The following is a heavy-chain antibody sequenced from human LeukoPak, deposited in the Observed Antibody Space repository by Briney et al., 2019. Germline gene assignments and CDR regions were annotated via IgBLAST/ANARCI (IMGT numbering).Heavy chain of an antibody. CDR3: ARLDSGDHGNIPH. J-gene: IGHJ1*01. CDR1: GGSLSPYY. Sequence: PSETLSLTCSVSGGSLSPYYWTWLRQPPGKGLEWLGYIYYSGTTRYNPSLNSRVTISLETSKNQFSLRLTSGTAADTAIYYCARLDSGDHGNIPHWGQGTLVTVSS. D-gene: IGHD1-26*01. CDR2: IYYSGTT. V-gene: IGHV4-59*08.